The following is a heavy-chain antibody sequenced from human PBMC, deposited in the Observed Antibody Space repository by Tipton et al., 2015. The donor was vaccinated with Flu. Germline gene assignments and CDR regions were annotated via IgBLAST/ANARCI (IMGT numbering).Heavy chain of an antibody. J-gene: IGHJ4*02. V-gene: IGHV3-21*01. CDR1: GFTFGDYG. D-gene: IGHD3-22*01. Sequence: GSLRLSCAASGFTFGDYGMNWVRQAPGKGLEWIASITTSSNDIYYADSVKGRFTISRDNSKNSLHLQMNVLGAEDTAVYYCARGFDSSGYYLFVFDSWGQGTLVTVSS. CDR2: ITTSSNDI. CDR3: ARGFDSSGYYLFVFDS.